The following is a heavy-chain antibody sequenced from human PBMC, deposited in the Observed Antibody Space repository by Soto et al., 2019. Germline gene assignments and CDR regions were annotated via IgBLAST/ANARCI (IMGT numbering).Heavy chain of an antibody. Sequence: SHTLSLPCAISGYSVSSNNAAWNWIRQSPSRGLEWLGRTYYRSKWYNDYAVSLKSRITINPDTSKNQFSLQLNSVTPEDTAVYYCARDSVPAASTGLDYWGQGTLVTVSS. CDR2: TYYRSKWYN. CDR3: ARDSVPAASTGLDY. D-gene: IGHD2-2*01. J-gene: IGHJ4*02. CDR1: GYSVSSNNAA. V-gene: IGHV6-1*01.